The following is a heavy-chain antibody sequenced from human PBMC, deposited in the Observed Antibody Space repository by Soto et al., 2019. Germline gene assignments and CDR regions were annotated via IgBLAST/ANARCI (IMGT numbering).Heavy chain of an antibody. Sequence: ASVKVSCQASGYTFTSYVISWVRQAPGQGLEWMGWISAYNGNTNYAQKLQGRVTMTTDTSTSTAYMELRSLRSDDTAVYYCARREYSSSYVISNWFDPWGQGTLVTVSS. CDR3: ARREYSSSYVISNWFDP. V-gene: IGHV1-18*01. J-gene: IGHJ5*02. CDR1: GYTFTSYV. D-gene: IGHD6-6*01. CDR2: ISAYNGNT.